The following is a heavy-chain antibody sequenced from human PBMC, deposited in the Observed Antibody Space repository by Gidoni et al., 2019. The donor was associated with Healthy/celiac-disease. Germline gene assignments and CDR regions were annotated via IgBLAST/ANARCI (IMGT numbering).Heavy chain of an antibody. D-gene: IGHD6-13*01. Sequence: QLQLQESGPGLVKPSETLSLTCTVSGGSISSSSYHWGWIRQPPGKGLEWIGSIYYSGSTYYNPSLKSRVTISVDTSKNQFSLKLSSVTAADTAVYYCARSCSCSSGGAFDIWGQGTMVTVSS. J-gene: IGHJ3*02. CDR1: GGSISSSSYH. CDR2: IYYSGST. CDR3: ARSCSCSSGGAFDI. V-gene: IGHV4-39*07.